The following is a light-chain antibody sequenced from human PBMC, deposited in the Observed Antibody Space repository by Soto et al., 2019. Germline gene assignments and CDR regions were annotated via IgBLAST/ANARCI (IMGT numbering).Light chain of an antibody. CDR3: SLYISSSVI. CDR2: DVS. CDR1: SSDVGGYNY. Sequence: QSALTQPASVSGSPGQSITISCTGASSDVGGYNYVSWYQQHPGKAPKLMIYDVSNRPSGVSNRFSGSKSANTASLTISGLQAEDEADYYCSLYISSSVIFGGGTKVTVL. V-gene: IGLV2-14*03. J-gene: IGLJ2*01.